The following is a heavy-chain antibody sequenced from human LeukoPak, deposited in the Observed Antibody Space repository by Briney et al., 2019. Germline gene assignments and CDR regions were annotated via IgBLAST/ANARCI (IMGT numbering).Heavy chain of an antibody. J-gene: IGHJ4*02. CDR2: IYYSGST. V-gene: IGHV4-39*01. CDR3: ARRTGIVGATFDY. CDR1: GGSISSSSYY. Sequence: SETLSLTCTVSGGSISSSSYYWGWIRQPPGKGLEWIGSIYYSGSTYYNPSLKSRVTISVDTSKNQFSLKLSSVTAADTAVYYCARRTGIVGATFDYWGQGTLVTVSS. D-gene: IGHD1-26*01.